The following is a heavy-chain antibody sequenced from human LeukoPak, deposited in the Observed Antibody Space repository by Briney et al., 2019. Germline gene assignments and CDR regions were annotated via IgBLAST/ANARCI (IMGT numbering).Heavy chain of an antibody. Sequence: GGSLRLSCAATGFTFSNAWMSWVRQAPGKGLEWVGRIKSKTDGGTTDYAAPVKGRFTISRDDSKNTLYLQMNSLKTEDTAVYYCTTGVVMSYFDYWGQGTLVTVSS. V-gene: IGHV3-15*01. CDR1: GFTFSNAW. CDR2: IKSKTDGGTT. CDR3: TTGVVMSYFDY. J-gene: IGHJ4*02. D-gene: IGHD3-3*01.